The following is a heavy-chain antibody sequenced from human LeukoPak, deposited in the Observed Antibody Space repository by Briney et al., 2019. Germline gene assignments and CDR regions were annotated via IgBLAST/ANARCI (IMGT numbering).Heavy chain of an antibody. CDR3: ARGSFRSPLLQWSRRAIKSAWFDP. V-gene: IGHV4-34*04. CDR1: GGSFSGYY. Sequence: PSETLSLTCAVYGGSFSGYYSSWIRQPPGKGLEWNGEINHSGRTTNHPPLKSRAPLSVETSKNQFSLKLSSVTATDTAVYSCARGSFRSPLLQWSRRAIKSAWFDPWSQGTLVTVYS. J-gene: IGHJ5*02. CDR2: INHSGRT. D-gene: IGHD2-8*01.